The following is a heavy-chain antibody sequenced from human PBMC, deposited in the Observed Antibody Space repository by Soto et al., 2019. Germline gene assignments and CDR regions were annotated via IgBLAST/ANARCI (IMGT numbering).Heavy chain of an antibody. V-gene: IGHV1-69*01. CDR1: GGTFSSYA. CDR3: AREIVEYSSSSRARYSWFDP. J-gene: IGHJ5*02. D-gene: IGHD6-6*01. CDR2: IIPIFGTA. Sequence: QVQLVQSGAEVKKPGSSVKVSCKASGGTFSSYAISWVRQAPGQGLEWMGGIIPIFGTANYAQKFQGRVTITADESTSTAYMELSSLRSEDTAVYYCAREIVEYSSSSRARYSWFDPWGQGTLVTVSS.